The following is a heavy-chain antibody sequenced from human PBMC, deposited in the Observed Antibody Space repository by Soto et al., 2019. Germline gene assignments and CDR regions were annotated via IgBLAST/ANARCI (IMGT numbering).Heavy chain of an antibody. CDR2: IYYSGST. CDR3: ARVVYDSSGYYISKDYYGMDV. D-gene: IGHD3-22*01. V-gene: IGHV4-30-4*01. Sequence: SETLSLTCTVSVGSISSGDYYWSWIRQPPGKGLEWIGYIYYSGSTYYNPSLKSRVTISVDTSKNQFSLKLSSVTAADTAVYYCARVVYDSSGYYISKDYYGMDVWGQGTTVTVSS. J-gene: IGHJ6*02. CDR1: VGSISSGDYY.